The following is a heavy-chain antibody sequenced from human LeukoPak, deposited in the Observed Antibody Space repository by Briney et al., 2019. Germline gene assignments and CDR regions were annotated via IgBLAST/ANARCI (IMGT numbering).Heavy chain of an antibody. J-gene: IGHJ4*02. CDR3: AKEGLAAFDY. CDR1: GFNFSSNA. V-gene: IGHV3-23*01. D-gene: IGHD6-19*01. Sequence: GGSLRLSCAASGFNFSSNAMTWVRQAPGRGLEWVSSISGSGGGTFYAGSVKGRFTISRDNSKNTLYLQMRRLAVEDTAVYYCAKEGLAAFDYWGQGTLVTVSS. CDR2: ISGSGGGT.